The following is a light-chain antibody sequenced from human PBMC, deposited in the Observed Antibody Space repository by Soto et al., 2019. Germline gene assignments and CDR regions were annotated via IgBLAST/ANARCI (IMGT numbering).Light chain of an antibody. Sequence: QFVLTPPASVSGSPGQSITISCTGTSSGVGSYTLVSWYQQHPGKAPKRLIYEGIKRPSGVSSRFSGSKSGNSASLTISGLQAEDEADYYCCSYVGANVFGGGTKVTVL. J-gene: IGLJ3*02. V-gene: IGLV2-23*01. CDR2: EGI. CDR3: CSYVGANV. CDR1: SSGVGSYTL.